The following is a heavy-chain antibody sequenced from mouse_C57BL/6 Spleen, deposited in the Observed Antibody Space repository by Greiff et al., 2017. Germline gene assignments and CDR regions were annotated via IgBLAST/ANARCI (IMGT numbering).Heavy chain of an antibody. CDR2: IYPRSGNT. Sequence: VKLQESGAELARPGASVKLSCKASGYTFTSYGISWVKQRTGQGLEWIGEIYPRSGNTYYNEKFKGKATLTADKSSSTAYMELRSLTSEDSAVYFCAVGAARYFDYWGQGTTLTVSS. CDR1: GYTFTSYG. CDR3: AVGAARYFDY. J-gene: IGHJ2*01. V-gene: IGHV1-81*01.